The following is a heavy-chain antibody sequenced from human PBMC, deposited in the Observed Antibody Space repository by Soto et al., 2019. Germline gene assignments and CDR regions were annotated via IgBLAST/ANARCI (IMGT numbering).Heavy chain of an antibody. D-gene: IGHD4-17*01. CDR1: GFTFSKFA. CDR2: ISGSGGST. Sequence: EVQLLESGGGLVQPGGSLRLSCVASGFTFSKFAMNWVRQAPGKGLEWVSLISGSGGSTHYADTVKGRFTISRDNSKNTLYLQMNSLRAEDTAVYYCAKGGYGDYAHHYYYMDVWGKGTTVAVSS. CDR3: AKGGYGDYAHHYYYMDV. J-gene: IGHJ6*03. V-gene: IGHV3-23*01.